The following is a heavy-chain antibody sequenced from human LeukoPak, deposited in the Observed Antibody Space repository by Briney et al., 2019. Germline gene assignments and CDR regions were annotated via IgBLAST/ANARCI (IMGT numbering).Heavy chain of an antibody. CDR2: INHSGST. V-gene: IGHV4-34*01. CDR3: ARSPSVAVTFHYWFDP. CDR1: GGSFSGYY. J-gene: IGHJ5*02. D-gene: IGHD6-19*01. Sequence: SETLSLTCAVYGGSFSGYYWSWIRQPPGKGLEWIGEINHSGSTNYNPSLKSRVTISVDTSKNQFSLKLSSVTAADTAVYYCARSPSVAVTFHYWFDPWGQGTLVTVSS.